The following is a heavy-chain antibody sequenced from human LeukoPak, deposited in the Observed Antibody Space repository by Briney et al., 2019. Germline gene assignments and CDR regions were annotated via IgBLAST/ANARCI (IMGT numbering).Heavy chain of an antibody. CDR2: IYTSGST. CDR1: GGSISSYY. CDR3: ARVKTGTWFQYYYYYYMDV. Sequence: PETLSLTCTLSGGSISSYYSSWIRQPAGEGLEWIGRIYTSGSTNYNPSLKSRVTMSVDTSKNQLSLKLSSVTAADTAVYYCARVKTGTWFQYYYYYYMDVWGKGTTVTVSS. D-gene: IGHD1-7*01. V-gene: IGHV4-4*07. J-gene: IGHJ6*03.